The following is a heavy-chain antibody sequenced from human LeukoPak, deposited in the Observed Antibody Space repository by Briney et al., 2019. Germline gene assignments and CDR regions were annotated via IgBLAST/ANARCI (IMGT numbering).Heavy chain of an antibody. CDR1: GYSISSGYY. V-gene: IGHV4-38-2*02. CDR2: IYHSRST. J-gene: IGHJ3*02. D-gene: IGHD3-22*01. Sequence: SETLSLTCAVSGYSISSGYYWGWIRQPPGKGLEWIGSIYHSRSTYYNPSLKSRVTISVDTSKNQFSLKLSSVTAADTAVYYCARDAWKTYYYDSSGYYFDAFDIWGQGTMVTVSS. CDR3: ARDAWKTYYYDSSGYYFDAFDI.